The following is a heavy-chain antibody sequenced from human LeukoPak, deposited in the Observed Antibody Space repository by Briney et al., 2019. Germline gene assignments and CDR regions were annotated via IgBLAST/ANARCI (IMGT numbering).Heavy chain of an antibody. Sequence: PGGSLRLSCAASGFTFSSCWMSWVRQAPGKGLEWVANIKQDGSEKYYVDSVKGRFTISRDNAKNSLYLQMNSLRAEDTAVYYCARLPTTYFDYWGQGTLVTVSS. D-gene: IGHD4-11*01. J-gene: IGHJ4*02. CDR1: GFTFSSCW. V-gene: IGHV3-7*01. CDR2: IKQDGSEK. CDR3: ARLPTTYFDY.